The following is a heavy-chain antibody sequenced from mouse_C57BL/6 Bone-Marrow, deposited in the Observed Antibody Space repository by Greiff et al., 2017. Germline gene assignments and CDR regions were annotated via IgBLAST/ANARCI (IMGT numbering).Heavy chain of an antibody. CDR1: GYTFTSYW. CDR3: ASDYGSSYVSMDY. J-gene: IGHJ4*01. D-gene: IGHD1-1*01. Sequence: QVHVKQPGAELVMPGASVKLSCKASGYTFTSYWMHWVKQRPGQGLEWIGEIDPSDSYTNYNQKFKGKSTLTVDKSSSTAYMQLSSLTSEDSAVYYCASDYGSSYVSMDYWGQGTSVTVSS. CDR2: IDPSDSYT. V-gene: IGHV1-69*01.